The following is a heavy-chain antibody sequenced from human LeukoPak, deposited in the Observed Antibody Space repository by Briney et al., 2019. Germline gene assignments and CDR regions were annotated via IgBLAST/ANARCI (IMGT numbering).Heavy chain of an antibody. CDR2: IYYSGST. J-gene: IGHJ6*02. D-gene: IGHD5-12*01. CDR3: AGGTVATMGVLYYYGMDV. Sequence: IPSETLSLTCTVSGGSISSYYWSWIRQPPGKGLEWIGYIYYSGSTNYNPSLKSRVTISVDTSKNQFSLKLSSVTAADTAVYYCAGGTVATMGVLYYYGMDVWGQGTTVTVSS. CDR1: GGSISSYY. V-gene: IGHV4-59*08.